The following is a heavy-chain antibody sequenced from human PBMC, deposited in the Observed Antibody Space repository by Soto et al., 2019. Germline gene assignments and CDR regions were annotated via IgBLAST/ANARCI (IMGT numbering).Heavy chain of an antibody. CDR3: ARVANGNYQKYYYYGMDV. D-gene: IGHD1-7*01. V-gene: IGHV4-31*03. CDR1: GGSISSGGYY. J-gene: IGHJ6*02. CDR2: IYYSGST. Sequence: QVQLQESGPGLVKPSQTLSLTCTVSGGSISSGGYYWSWIRQHPGKRLEWIGSIYYSGSTYYIPSLQSRVTISVDTSKNKFSLKLSSVTAADTAVYYGARVANGNYQKYYYYGMDVWGQGTTVTVSS.